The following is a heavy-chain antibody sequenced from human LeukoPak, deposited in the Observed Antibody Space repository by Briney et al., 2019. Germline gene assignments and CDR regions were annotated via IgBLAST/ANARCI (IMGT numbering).Heavy chain of an antibody. D-gene: IGHD3-3*01. J-gene: IGHJ4*02. CDR1: GGSISTTGYY. CDR3: ARFGSNYFDY. CDR2: IYYSGST. Sequence: SETLSLTCTVSGGSISTTGYYWGWIRQPPGKGLDCIGSIYYSGSTYYNPSLKSRATISVDTSKNQFSLKLSSVTAADTAVYYCARFGSNYFDYWGQGTLVTVSS. V-gene: IGHV4-39*01.